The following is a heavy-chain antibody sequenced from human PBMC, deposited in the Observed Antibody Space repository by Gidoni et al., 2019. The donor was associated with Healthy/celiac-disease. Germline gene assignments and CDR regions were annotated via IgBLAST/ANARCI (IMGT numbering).Heavy chain of an antibody. D-gene: IGHD3-10*01. CDR2: ISGSGGST. CDR1: GFTFGSYA. Sequence: EVQLLESGGGLVQPGGYLSLSCAASGFTFGSYAMSWGRQAPGRGLEWVSAISGSGGSTYYADSVKGRFTISRDNSKNTLYLQMISLRAEATAVYYCATLDGILWFGELLRDYYGMDVWGQGTTVTVSS. CDR3: ATLDGILWFGELLRDYYGMDV. J-gene: IGHJ6*02. V-gene: IGHV3-23*01.